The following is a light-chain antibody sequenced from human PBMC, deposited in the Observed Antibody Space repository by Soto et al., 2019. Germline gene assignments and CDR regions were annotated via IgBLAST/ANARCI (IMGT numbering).Light chain of an antibody. V-gene: IGKV4-1*01. Sequence: DIVMTQSPDSLAVSLGERATINCKSSQSVLYSSNNKNYLAWYQQRPGQPPTLRIYWASTRESGVPDRFTGSGSGTDFTLTVSSLQAEDVAVYYCHQYHSFPLTFGGGTRVQIK. CDR2: WAS. CDR1: QSVLYSSNNKNY. J-gene: IGKJ4*01. CDR3: HQYHSFPLT.